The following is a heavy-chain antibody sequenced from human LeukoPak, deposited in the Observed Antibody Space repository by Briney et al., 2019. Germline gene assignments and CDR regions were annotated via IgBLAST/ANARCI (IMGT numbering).Heavy chain of an antibody. Sequence: PGGSLRLSCAASGFTFSSYEMNWVRQAPGKGLEWVSSISSSSSYIYYADSVKGRFTISRDNAKNSLYLQMNSLRAEDTAVYYCARDQKLIVVVPAARPEYYYYYYGMDVWGQGTTVTVSS. J-gene: IGHJ6*02. V-gene: IGHV3-21*01. CDR2: ISSSSSYI. D-gene: IGHD2-2*02. CDR3: ARDQKLIVVVPAARPEYYYYYYGMDV. CDR1: GFTFSSYE.